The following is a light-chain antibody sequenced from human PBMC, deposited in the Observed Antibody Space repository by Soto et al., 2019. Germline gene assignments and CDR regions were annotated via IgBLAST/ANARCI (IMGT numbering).Light chain of an antibody. CDR3: QQRSNWLWT. J-gene: IGKJ1*01. Sequence: EIVLTQSPGTLSLSPGERGTLSCRASQNLGTLYLAWFQQKSGQAPRLLIYSASRRATGIPDRFTGSGSGTDFTLTISSLEPEDFAVYYCQQRSNWLWTFGQGTKVDI. CDR1: QNLGTLY. V-gene: IGKV3D-20*02. CDR2: SAS.